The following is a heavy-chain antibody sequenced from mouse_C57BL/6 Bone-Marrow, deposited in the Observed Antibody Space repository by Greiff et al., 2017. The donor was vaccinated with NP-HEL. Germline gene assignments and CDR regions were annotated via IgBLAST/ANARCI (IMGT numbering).Heavy chain of an antibody. Sequence: EVQLQESGGGLVKPGGSLKLSCAASGFTFSDYGMHWVRQAPEKGLEWVAYISSGSSTIYYADTVKGRFTISRDNAKNTLFLQMTSLRSEDTAMYYCARDSNYGRDFDYWGQGTTLTVSS. CDR1: GFTFSDYG. J-gene: IGHJ2*01. D-gene: IGHD2-5*01. V-gene: IGHV5-17*01. CDR2: ISSGSSTI. CDR3: ARDSNYGRDFDY.